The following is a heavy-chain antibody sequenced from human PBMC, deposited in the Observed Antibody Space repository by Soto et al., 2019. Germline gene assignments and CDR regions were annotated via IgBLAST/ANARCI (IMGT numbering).Heavy chain of an antibody. Sequence: QVQLVESGGGVVQPGRSLRLSCAASGFTFSSSGMHWVRLAPGKGLERVAVISYDGSNKYYAASVKGGFTISRDNSKNTLYMQMNSLIAEDTAGYYCAKKNRYYFDYWGQGTMVTVSS. CDR1: GFTFSSSG. CDR2: ISYDGSNK. V-gene: IGHV3-30*18. CDR3: AKKNRYYFDY. J-gene: IGHJ4*02.